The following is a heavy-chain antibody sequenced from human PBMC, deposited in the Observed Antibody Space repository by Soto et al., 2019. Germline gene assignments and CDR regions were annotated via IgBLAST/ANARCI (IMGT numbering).Heavy chain of an antibody. Sequence: EVQLVESGGGLVQPGRSLRLSCAASGFTFDDYAMHWVRQAPGKGLEWVSGISWNSGSIGYADSVKGRFTISRDNAKNSLYLQMNSLRAEDTAWYYCAKYGIRWAARTWYFDYWGQGTLVTVSS. J-gene: IGHJ4*02. CDR2: ISWNSGSI. D-gene: IGHD6-6*01. V-gene: IGHV3-9*01. CDR3: AKYGIRWAARTWYFDY. CDR1: GFTFDDYA.